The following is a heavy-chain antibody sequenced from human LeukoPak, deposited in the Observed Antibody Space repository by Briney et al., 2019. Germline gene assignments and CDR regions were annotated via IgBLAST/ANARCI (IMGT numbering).Heavy chain of an antibody. CDR3: ARGGTYCGGDCYTNYYYYYYMDV. CDR2: ISSSGSTI. Sequence: GGSLRLSCAASGFTFSSYEMNWVRQAPGKGLEWVSYISSSGSTIYYADSVKGRFTISRDNAKNSLYLQMNSLRAEDTAVYYCARGGTYCGGDCYTNYYYYYYMDVWGKGTTVTVSS. V-gene: IGHV3-48*03. CDR1: GFTFSSYE. J-gene: IGHJ6*03. D-gene: IGHD2-21*02.